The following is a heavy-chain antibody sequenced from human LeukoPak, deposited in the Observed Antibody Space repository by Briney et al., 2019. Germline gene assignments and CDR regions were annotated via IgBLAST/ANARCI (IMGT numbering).Heavy chain of an antibody. V-gene: IGHV4-34*01. Sequence: SETLSVTCAVYGGSFIGYYWSWIRQPQGKGLEWIGEINHSGSTNYNPSLKSRVTISVDTSKNQFSLKLSSVTAADTAVYYCARRCSSTSCYWADAFDIWGQGTMVTVSS. J-gene: IGHJ3*02. CDR3: ARRCSSTSCYWADAFDI. CDR1: GGSFIGYY. CDR2: INHSGST. D-gene: IGHD2-2*01.